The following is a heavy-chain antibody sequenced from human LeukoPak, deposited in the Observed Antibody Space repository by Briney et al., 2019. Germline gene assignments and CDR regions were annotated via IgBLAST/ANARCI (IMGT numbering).Heavy chain of an antibody. V-gene: IGHV3-74*01. CDR1: GFTFSSHW. J-gene: IGHJ4*02. Sequence: GGSLRLSCEASGFTFSSHWMHWVRQVPGKGLEWISNIRGDGGLFGYADSVKGRFAVSRDNARNTLYLHMNSLRVEDTAVYYCARDEVGAPPIDYWGQGVLVTVSS. CDR3: ARDEVGAPPIDY. D-gene: IGHD1-26*01. CDR2: IRGDGGLF.